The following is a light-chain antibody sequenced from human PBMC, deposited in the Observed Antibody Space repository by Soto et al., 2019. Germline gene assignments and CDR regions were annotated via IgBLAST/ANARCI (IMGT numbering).Light chain of an antibody. J-gene: IGKJ1*01. CDR2: DAS. CDR3: QQYNSYSWT. CDR1: QSISSW. Sequence: DIQMTPSPSPPSASVGDRVTITCRARQSISSWLAWYQQKPGKAPKLLIYDASSLESGVPSRFSGSGSGTEFTLTISSLQPDDFATYYCQQYNSYSWTFGQGTKVDIK. V-gene: IGKV1-5*01.